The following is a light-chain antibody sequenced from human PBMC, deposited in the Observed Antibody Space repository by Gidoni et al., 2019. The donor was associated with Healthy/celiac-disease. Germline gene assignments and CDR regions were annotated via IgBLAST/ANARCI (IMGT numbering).Light chain of an antibody. Sequence: EIVLTQSPGTLSLSPGERATLYCRASLSVSSSYLAWYQQKPVQAPRLLIYGASSRSTGIPDRFSGSGSGTDFALTICRLEPEDFAVYYCQQYGSSPLTFGGGTKVEIK. CDR1: LSVSSSY. CDR3: QQYGSSPLT. V-gene: IGKV3-20*01. CDR2: GAS. J-gene: IGKJ4*01.